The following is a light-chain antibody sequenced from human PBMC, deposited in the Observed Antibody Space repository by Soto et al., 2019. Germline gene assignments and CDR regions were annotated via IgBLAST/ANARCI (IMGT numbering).Light chain of an antibody. V-gene: IGKV3-20*01. Sequence: LLTASPVTPALSPGEGGTPSCGASQSVTYNSLAWYQQKPGQAPRLLIYGASNRATGIPDRFSGGGSGTDFTLTISRLEPEDFAVYYCQQFSSYPLTFGGGTKVDIK. CDR2: GAS. J-gene: IGKJ4*01. CDR1: QSVTYNS. CDR3: QQFSSYPLT.